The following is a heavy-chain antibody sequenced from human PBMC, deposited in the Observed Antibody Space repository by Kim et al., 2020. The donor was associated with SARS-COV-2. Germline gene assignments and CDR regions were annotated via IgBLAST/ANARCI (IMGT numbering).Heavy chain of an antibody. D-gene: IGHD1-26*01. Sequence: GGSLRLSCAASGFTFDDYAMHWVRQAPGKGLEWVSGISWDSGSIDYADSVKGRFTISRDNAKNSLYLQMNSLRAEDTALYYCAKGRHEPELWSSFDYWGQGTLVTVSS. J-gene: IGHJ4*02. V-gene: IGHV3-9*01. CDR2: ISWDSGSI. CDR1: GFTFDDYA. CDR3: AKGRHEPELWSSFDY.